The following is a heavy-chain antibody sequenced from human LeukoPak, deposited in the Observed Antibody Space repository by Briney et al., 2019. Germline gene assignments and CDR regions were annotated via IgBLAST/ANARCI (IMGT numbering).Heavy chain of an antibody. J-gene: IGHJ4*02. Sequence: GGSLRLSRAASGFTFSSYWMHWVRQAPGKGLVWVSHINSDGSSTSYADSVKGRFTISRDNAKNTLYLQMNSLRAEDTAVYYCATSRTSDYWGQGTLVTVSS. CDR1: GFTFSSYW. V-gene: IGHV3-74*01. CDR3: ATSRTSDY. CDR2: INSDGSST. D-gene: IGHD2-2*01.